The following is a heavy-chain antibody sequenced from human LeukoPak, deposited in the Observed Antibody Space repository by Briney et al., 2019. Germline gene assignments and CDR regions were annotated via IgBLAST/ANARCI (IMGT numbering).Heavy chain of an antibody. CDR1: GYTLTELS. J-gene: IGHJ4*02. Sequence: ASVKVSCKVSGYTLTELSMHWVRQAPGKGLEWMGGFDPEDGETIYAQKFQGRVTMTEDTSTDTAYMELSSLRSGDTAVYYCATDPLRYSSGTEDIDYWGQGALVTVSS. V-gene: IGHV1-24*01. CDR2: FDPEDGET. CDR3: ATDPLRYSSGTEDIDY. D-gene: IGHD6-25*01.